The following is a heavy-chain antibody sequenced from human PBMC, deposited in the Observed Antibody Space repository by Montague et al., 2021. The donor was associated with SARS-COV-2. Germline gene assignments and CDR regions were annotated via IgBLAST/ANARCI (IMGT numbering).Heavy chain of an antibody. CDR3: ARDLTTVTSKYFDY. Sequence: SPRLSCAASGFTFSSYSMNWVRQAPGKGLEWVSSISSSSNYIYYADSVKGRFTISRDNAKNSLYLQMNSLRAEDTAVYYCARDLTTVTSKYFDYWGQGTLVTVSS. CDR1: GFTFSSYS. D-gene: IGHD4-17*01. J-gene: IGHJ4*02. V-gene: IGHV3-21*01. CDR2: ISSSSNYI.